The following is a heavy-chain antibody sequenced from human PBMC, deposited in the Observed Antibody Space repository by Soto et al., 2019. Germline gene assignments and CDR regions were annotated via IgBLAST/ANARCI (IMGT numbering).Heavy chain of an antibody. CDR1: GYSFTSYW. CDR3: ARRGIAAAGTTSYYYYGMDV. V-gene: IGHV5-51*01. CDR2: IYPGDSDT. D-gene: IGHD6-13*01. Sequence: ESLKISCKGSGYSFTSYWIGWVRQMPGKGLEWMGIIYPGDSDTRYSPSFQGQVTISADKSISTAYLQWSSLKASDTAMYYCARRGIAAAGTTSYYYYGMDVWGQGTTVTVSS. J-gene: IGHJ6*02.